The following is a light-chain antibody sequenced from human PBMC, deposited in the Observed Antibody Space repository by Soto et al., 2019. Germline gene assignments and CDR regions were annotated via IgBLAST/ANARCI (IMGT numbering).Light chain of an antibody. CDR2: TNN. CDR3: AAWDASLNGWV. CDR1: SSNIGSNP. Sequence: QSALTQSPSVAGTPGQRVTISCSGSSSNIGSNPVNWYQQLPGTAPKLLIYTNNQRPSGVPDRFSGSKSGTSASLAISGLQSEDEADYYCAAWDASLNGWVFGGETKLTVL. V-gene: IGLV1-44*01. J-gene: IGLJ3*02.